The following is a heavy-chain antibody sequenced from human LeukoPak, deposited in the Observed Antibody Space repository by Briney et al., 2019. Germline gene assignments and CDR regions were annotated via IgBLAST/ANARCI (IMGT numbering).Heavy chain of an antibody. CDR2: ICGSDGSR. CDR3: ARSRTEGWFDP. J-gene: IGHJ5*02. D-gene: IGHD3/OR15-3a*01. V-gene: IGHV3-23*01. CDR1: GFTFSTYA. Sequence: GGSLRLSCAASGFTFSTYAMSWVRQAPGKGLEWVSAICGSDGSRYYAESVKGRFTISRDNSKNTLYLQMNSVRGEDKAVYYCARSRTEGWFDPWGQGTLVTVSS.